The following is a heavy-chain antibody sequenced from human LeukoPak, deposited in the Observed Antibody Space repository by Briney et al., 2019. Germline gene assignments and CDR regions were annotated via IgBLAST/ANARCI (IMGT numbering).Heavy chain of an antibody. CDR2: INPTGTST. J-gene: IGHJ4*02. D-gene: IGHD2-8*02. V-gene: IGHV1-46*01. Sequence: ASVKVSFKASGYTFTNYYMHWVRQAPGQGLEWMGLINPTGTSTNYAQKFRGRVTMTRDTSTTTVYMELSSLRSEDTAVYYCAREESGGYFDYWGQGTLVTVSS. CDR3: AREESGGYFDY. CDR1: GYTFTNYY.